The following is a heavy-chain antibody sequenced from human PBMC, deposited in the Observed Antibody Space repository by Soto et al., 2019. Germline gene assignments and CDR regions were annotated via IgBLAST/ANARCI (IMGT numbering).Heavy chain of an antibody. Sequence: SETLSLTCTVSGGSISSNSYYWAWIRQPPGKGLEWIGNIYYSGTTHYSASLRSRVSISVDTSKNQFSLDLSSVTAADTAVYYCATMGTPVTGLYYFDYWGQGTLVTVSS. CDR1: GGSISSNSYY. J-gene: IGHJ4*02. V-gene: IGHV4-39*07. CDR3: ATMGTPVTGLYYFDY. D-gene: IGHD4-17*01. CDR2: IYYSGTT.